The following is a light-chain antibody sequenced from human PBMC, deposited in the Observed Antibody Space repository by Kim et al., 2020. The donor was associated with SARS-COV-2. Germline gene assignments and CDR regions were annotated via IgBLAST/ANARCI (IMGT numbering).Light chain of an antibody. CDR3: LQALQLPPT. CDR1: QSLPHSDGKTS. Sequence: DIVMTQTPLSLSVTPGQPASISCKSSQSLPHSDGKTSLSWCLQKPGQPPQLLIYEIFNRSSGVPDRFSGSGSGTDFTLEISRVEAEDVGVYYCLQALQLPPTFGQGTKVDIK. CDR2: EIF. V-gene: IGKV2D-29*01. J-gene: IGKJ1*01.